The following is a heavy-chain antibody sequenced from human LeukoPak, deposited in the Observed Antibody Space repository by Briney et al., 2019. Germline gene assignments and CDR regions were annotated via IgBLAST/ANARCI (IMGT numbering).Heavy chain of an antibody. CDR1: GGSISSYY. CDR2: IYYSGST. Sequence: SETLSLTCTVSGGSISSYYWSWIRQPPGKGLEWIGYIYYSGSTNYNPSLKSRVTISVDTSKNQFSLKLSSVTAADTAVYYCARALSIAAPIDYWGQGTLVTVSS. CDR3: ARALSIAAPIDY. D-gene: IGHD6-6*01. V-gene: IGHV4-59*01. J-gene: IGHJ4*02.